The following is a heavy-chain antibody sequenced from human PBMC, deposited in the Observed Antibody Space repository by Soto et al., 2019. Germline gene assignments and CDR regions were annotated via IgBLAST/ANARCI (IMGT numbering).Heavy chain of an antibody. D-gene: IGHD2-2*02. CDR2: ITSKTHGETT. V-gene: IGHV3-15*02. CDR3: TTDEGDANKLYTLDF. Sequence: EVQVVESGGAFVEPGGSLRLSCAVSSFTFSDAWLSWVRQAPGKGLEWVGRITSKTHGETTAYAAPVRGRFTISRDDSRGTLYLQMNSLTNEDTAVYYCTTDEGDANKLYTLDFWGQGILVTVSS. J-gene: IGHJ4*02. CDR1: SFTFSDAW.